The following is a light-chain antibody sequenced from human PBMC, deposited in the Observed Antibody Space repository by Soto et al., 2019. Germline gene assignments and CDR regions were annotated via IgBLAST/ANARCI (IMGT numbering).Light chain of an antibody. CDR2: DNN. CDR1: RSNIGSNY. J-gene: IGLJ2*01. Sequence: QSVLTQPPSVSAAPGQKVTISCSGSRSNIGSNYVSWYQQLPGTAPKLLIFDNNQRPSGIPDRFSGSKSGTSATLGITGLQTGDEADYFCGTWDSGLNVVVFGGGTKLTVL. CDR3: GTWDSGLNVVV. V-gene: IGLV1-51*01.